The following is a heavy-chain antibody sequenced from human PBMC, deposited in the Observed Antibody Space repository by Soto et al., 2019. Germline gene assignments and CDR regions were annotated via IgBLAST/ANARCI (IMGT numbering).Heavy chain of an antibody. J-gene: IGHJ6*02. Sequence: GESLKISCKGSGYSFTSYYIAWVRQMPGKGLEWMGIIHPGDSETRYSPSFQGHVIISADKSISSAYLQWSSLEAADTAMYYCARQRITRVRGVSSSGLDVWGQGTTVPVSS. CDR1: GYSFTSYY. CDR2: IHPGDSET. V-gene: IGHV5-51*01. CDR3: ARQRITRVRGVSSSGLDV. D-gene: IGHD3-10*01.